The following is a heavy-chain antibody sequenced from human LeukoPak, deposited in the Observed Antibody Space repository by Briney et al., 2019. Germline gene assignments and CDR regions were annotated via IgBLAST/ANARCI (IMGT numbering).Heavy chain of an antibody. J-gene: IGHJ3*02. Sequence: ASVKVSCKASGYTFTSYGISWVRQAPGQGLEWMGWINTNTGNPTYAQGFTGRFVFSLDTSVSTAYLQISSLKAEDTAVYYCARAWSYDSSGYVDIWGQGTMVTVSS. CDR1: GYTFTSYG. V-gene: IGHV7-4-1*02. CDR3: ARAWSYDSSGYVDI. CDR2: INTNTGNP. D-gene: IGHD3-22*01.